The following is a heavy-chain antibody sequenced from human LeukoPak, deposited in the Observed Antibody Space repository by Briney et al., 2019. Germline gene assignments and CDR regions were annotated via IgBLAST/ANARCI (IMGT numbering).Heavy chain of an antibody. V-gene: IGHV4-34*01. CDR1: GGSFSGYY. Sequence: SETLSLTCAVYGGSFSGYYWSWIRQPPGKGLEWIGEINHSGSTNYNPSLKSRVTISVDTSKNQFSLKLSSVTAADTAVYYCAREMIETDAFDIWGQGTMVTVSS. D-gene: IGHD3-22*01. CDR2: INHSGST. J-gene: IGHJ3*02. CDR3: AREMIETDAFDI.